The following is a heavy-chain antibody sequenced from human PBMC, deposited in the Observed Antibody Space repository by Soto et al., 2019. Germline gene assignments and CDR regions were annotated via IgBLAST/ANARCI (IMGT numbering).Heavy chain of an antibody. V-gene: IGHV5-51*01. D-gene: IGHD3-9*01. CDR1: GYSFTSYW. J-gene: IGHJ6*03. CDR3: ARQARYFDWLLSEYYYYYMDV. Sequence: GESLKISCKGSGYSFTSYWIGWVRQMPGKGLEWMGIIYPGDSDTRYSPSFQGQVTISADKSISTAYLQWSSLKASDTAMYYCARQARYFDWLLSEYYYYYMDVWGKGTTVTVSS. CDR2: IYPGDSDT.